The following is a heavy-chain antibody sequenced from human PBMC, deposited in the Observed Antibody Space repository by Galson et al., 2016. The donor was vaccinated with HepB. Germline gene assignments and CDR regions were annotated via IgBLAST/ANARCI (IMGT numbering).Heavy chain of an antibody. CDR2: TYYRSKWYN. CDR3: ARSRSASTGWPYFHY. D-gene: IGHD6-19*01. J-gene: IGHJ4*02. V-gene: IGHV6-1*01. Sequence: CAISGDSVSSKSAAWDWIRQSPSRGLEWLGRTYYRSKWYNDYSVSVKGRIAINPDTSKNQFSLQLSSVTPEDTAVYYCARSRSASTGWPYFHYWGQGTLVTVSS. CDR1: GDSVSSKSAA.